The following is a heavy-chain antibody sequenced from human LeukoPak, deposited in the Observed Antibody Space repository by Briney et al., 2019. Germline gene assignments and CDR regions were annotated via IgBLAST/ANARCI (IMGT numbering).Heavy chain of an antibody. D-gene: IGHD3-22*01. Sequence: GGSLRLSCAASGFTFSSYSMNWVRQAPGKGLEWVSYISSSSSTIYYADSVKGRFTISRDNAKSSLYLQMNSLRAEDTAVYYCARDGAPWHYDSSGYYYSPDYWGQGTLVTVSS. CDR1: GFTFSSYS. J-gene: IGHJ4*02. V-gene: IGHV3-48*01. CDR3: ARDGAPWHYDSSGYYYSPDY. CDR2: ISSSSSTI.